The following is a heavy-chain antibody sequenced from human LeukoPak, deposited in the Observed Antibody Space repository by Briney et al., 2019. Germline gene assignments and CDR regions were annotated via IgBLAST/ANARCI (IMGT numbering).Heavy chain of an antibody. CDR3: AREDPQTTVPEGMDV. V-gene: IGHV4-59*01. D-gene: IGHD4-17*01. Sequence: SETLSLTCTVSGGSISHYYWSWIRQSPGKGLEWIGYIYYSGTTNYNPSLKSRVTISVDTSRNHFSLQLRSVTAADTAVYYCAREDPQTTVPEGMDVWGQGTTVIVSS. CDR1: GGSISHYY. J-gene: IGHJ6*02. CDR2: IYYSGTT.